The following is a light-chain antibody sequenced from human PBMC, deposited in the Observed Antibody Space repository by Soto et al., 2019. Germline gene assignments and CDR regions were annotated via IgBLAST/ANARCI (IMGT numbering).Light chain of an antibody. CDR3: CSYAGSYPSYV. J-gene: IGLJ1*01. CDR2: DVS. CDR1: SSDVGGYNY. V-gene: IGLV2-11*01. Sequence: QSALTQPRSVSGSPGQSVTISCTGTSSDVGGYNYVSWYQQHPGKAPKLMIYDVSKWPSGVPDRFSGSKSGNTASLTISGLQAEDEADYYCCSYAGSYPSYVFGTGTKVTVL.